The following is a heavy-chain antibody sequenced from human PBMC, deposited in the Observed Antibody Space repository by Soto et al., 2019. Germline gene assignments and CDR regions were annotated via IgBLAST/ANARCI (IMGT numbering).Heavy chain of an antibody. Sequence: GASVKVSCKASGYTFTSYYMHWVRQAPGQGLEWMGIINPSGGSTSYAQKFQGRVTMTRDTSTSTVYMELSSLRSEDTAVYYCARGGGGGGYSGYDYGWGYYYMDVWGKGTTVTVS. CDR2: INPSGGST. D-gene: IGHD5-12*01. CDR3: ARGGGGGGYSGYDYGWGYYYMDV. J-gene: IGHJ6*03. V-gene: IGHV1-46*03. CDR1: GYTFTSYY.